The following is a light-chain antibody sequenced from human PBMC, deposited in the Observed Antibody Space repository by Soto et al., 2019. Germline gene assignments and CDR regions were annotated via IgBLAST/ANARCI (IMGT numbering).Light chain of an antibody. V-gene: IGLV1-51*02. CDR3: AAWDSSLSIWM. CDR1: SSNFGNNF. CDR2: ENN. Sequence: QSVLTQPPSVSAAPGQMVTISCSGGSSNFGNNFVSWYQHLPRTAPKLLIYENNKRPSGIPDRFSGSKSGTSATLGITGLQTGDEADYYCAAWDSSLSIWMFGGVTKLTVL. J-gene: IGLJ3*02.